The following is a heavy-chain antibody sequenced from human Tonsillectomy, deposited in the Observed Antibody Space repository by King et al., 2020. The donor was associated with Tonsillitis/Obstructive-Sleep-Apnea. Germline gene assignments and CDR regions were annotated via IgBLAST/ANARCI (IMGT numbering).Heavy chain of an antibody. V-gene: IGHV3-30*04. Sequence: VQLVESGGGVVQPGRSLRLSCEVSGFTFSAYAMHWVRQAPGKGLEWVAVISKDGVNKNNTDSVKGRFTISRDNSKNTLYLQMNSLRAEDTAVYYCAITRYYDTNRYYRDFHYWGQGTLVTVSS. J-gene: IGHJ4*02. CDR1: GFTFSAYA. D-gene: IGHD3-22*01. CDR3: AITRYYDTNRYYRDFHY. CDR2: ISKDGVNK.